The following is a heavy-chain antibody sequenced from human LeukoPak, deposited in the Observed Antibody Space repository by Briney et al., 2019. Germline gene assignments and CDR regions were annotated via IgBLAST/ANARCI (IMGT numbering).Heavy chain of an antibody. CDR3: ARLAGIAAAGTFDY. J-gene: IGHJ4*02. CDR1: GGSISSYY. D-gene: IGHD6-13*01. CDR2: IYTSGST. Sequence: SETLSLTCTVSGGSISSYYWSWIRQPAGKGLECIGRIYTSGSTNYNPSLKSRVTMSVDTSKNQFSLKLSSVTAADTAVYYCARLAGIAAAGTFDYWGQGTLVTVSS. V-gene: IGHV4-4*07.